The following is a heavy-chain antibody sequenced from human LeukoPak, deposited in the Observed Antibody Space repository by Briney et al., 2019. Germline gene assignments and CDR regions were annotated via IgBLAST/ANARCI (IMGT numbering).Heavy chain of an antibody. V-gene: IGHV3-21*01. CDR2: ISSSGSYI. CDR1: GFTFSAYT. CDR3: ARDSRQWVEQLPYGWFDP. J-gene: IGHJ5*02. D-gene: IGHD1-26*01. Sequence: GGSLILSCAASGFTFSAYTMNWVRQPPGKGLEWVSYISSSGSYIYYADSVKGRFTISRDKNSLYLQMDSLRAEDTAVYYCARDSRQWVEQLPYGWFDPWGQGTLVTVSP.